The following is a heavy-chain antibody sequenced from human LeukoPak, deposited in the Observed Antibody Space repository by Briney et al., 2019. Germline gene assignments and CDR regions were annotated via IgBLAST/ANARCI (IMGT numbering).Heavy chain of an antibody. CDR3: ATATPAAKGGGFDY. D-gene: IGHD2-2*01. CDR1: GYTLTELS. Sequence: GASVKVSCKVSGYTLTELSMHWVRQAPGKGLEWMGGFDPEDGETIYAQKFQGRVTMTEDTSTDTAYMELSSLRSEDTAVYYCATATPAAKGGGFDYWGQGTLFTVSS. CDR2: FDPEDGET. J-gene: IGHJ4*02. V-gene: IGHV1-24*01.